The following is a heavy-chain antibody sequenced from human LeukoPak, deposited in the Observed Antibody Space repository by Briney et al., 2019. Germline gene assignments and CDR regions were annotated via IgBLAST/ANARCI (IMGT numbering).Heavy chain of an antibody. CDR2: ISTYNGNT. Sequence: ASVKVSCKASGYTFTNYGLTWVRQAPGQGLEWMGWISTYNGNTSYAEKLQGRVAMTTDTSTSTAYMELRSLRSDDTAVYYCARGGYIYGYGTTNYMDAWGKGTTVTVSS. J-gene: IGHJ6*03. D-gene: IGHD5-18*01. V-gene: IGHV1-18*01. CDR3: ARGGYIYGYGTTNYMDA. CDR1: GYTFTNYG.